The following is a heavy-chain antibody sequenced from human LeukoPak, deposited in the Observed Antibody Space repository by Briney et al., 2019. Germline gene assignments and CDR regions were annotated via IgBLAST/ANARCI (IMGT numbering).Heavy chain of an antibody. CDR3: AREGIAVADIYFYYYMDV. J-gene: IGHJ6*03. D-gene: IGHD6-19*01. CDR1: GTSIRSGSYY. CDR2: MYIGGRT. Sequence: SETLPLTCTVTGTSIRSGSYYWNWIRQAAGKGLEWIGRMYIGGRTTYNPSFKSRVTISLDTTENQFSLRLRSVTAADTAVYYCAREGIAVADIYFYYYMDVWGKGTWVTVSS. V-gene: IGHV4-61*02.